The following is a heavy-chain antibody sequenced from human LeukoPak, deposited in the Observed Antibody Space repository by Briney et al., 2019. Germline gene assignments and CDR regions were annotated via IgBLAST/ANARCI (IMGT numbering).Heavy chain of an antibody. CDR1: GGTFSSYA. V-gene: IGHV1-69*04. Sequence: SVKVSCKASGGTFSSYAISWVRQAPGQGLEWMGRIIPILGIANYAQKFQGRVTITADKSTSTAYMELSSLRSEDTAVYYCARQGGGGGYGSGSYYAYWGQGTLVTVSS. CDR2: IIPILGIA. CDR3: ARQGGGGGYGSGSYYAY. D-gene: IGHD3-10*01. J-gene: IGHJ4*02.